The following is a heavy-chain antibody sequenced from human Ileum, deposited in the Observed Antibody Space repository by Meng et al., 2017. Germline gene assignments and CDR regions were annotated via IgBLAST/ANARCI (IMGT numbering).Heavy chain of an antibody. CDR1: GFTISDYY. D-gene: IGHD1-1*01. CDR2: INPDGSNP. Sequence: VQLVESGGNLVKPGGSLRLSCAASGFTISDYYMNWVRQAPGKGLVWVSRINPDGSNPTYADSVKGRFTISRDNAKNTVYLQMNSLRAEDSALYYCTNDRLNHWGQGALVTVSS. CDR3: TNDRLNH. J-gene: IGHJ1*01. V-gene: IGHV3-74*02.